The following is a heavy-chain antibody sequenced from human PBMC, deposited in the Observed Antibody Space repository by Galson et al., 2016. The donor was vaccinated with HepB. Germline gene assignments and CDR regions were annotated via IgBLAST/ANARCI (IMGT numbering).Heavy chain of an antibody. CDR2: IHSDSSAI. Sequence: SLRLSCAASGFPFSTYSMNWVRQAPGKGLEWVSYIHSDSSAIYSADSVYGRFTISRDNAKNPLSLQMNSLKAEDTAVYYCVRDSHFGAFDIWGQGTLVTVSS. V-gene: IGHV3-48*04. CDR3: VRDSHFGAFDI. CDR1: GFPFSTYS. J-gene: IGHJ3*02. D-gene: IGHD3-10*01.